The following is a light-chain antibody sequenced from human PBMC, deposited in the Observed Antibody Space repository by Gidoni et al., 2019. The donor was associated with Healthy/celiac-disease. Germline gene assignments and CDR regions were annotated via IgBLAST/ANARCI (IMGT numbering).Light chain of an antibody. J-gene: IGLJ2*01. CDR3: QSPDSSGTYVV. CDR2: KDS. V-gene: IGLV3-25*03. Sequence: SYELTQPPSVPVSPGQTARITCFGDALPKKYAYWYQQKPGQAPVLVIYKDSARPSGIPERFSGSSSGTAVTLTISGVQAEDEADYYCQSPDSSGTYVVFGGGTKLTVL. CDR1: ALPKKY.